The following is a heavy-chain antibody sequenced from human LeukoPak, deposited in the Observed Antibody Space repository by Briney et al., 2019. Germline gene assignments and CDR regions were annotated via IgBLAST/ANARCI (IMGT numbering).Heavy chain of an antibody. CDR1: GGSISNYY. V-gene: IGHV4-59*08. CDR3: ARLASGSYGPLTPFDY. D-gene: IGHD1-26*01. J-gene: IGHJ4*02. Sequence: SETLSLTCTVSGGSISNYYWSWIRQPPGKGLEWIGDIYYSGSTNYNPSLKSRVTISVDTSKNQFSLRLSSVTAADTAVYYSARLASGSYGPLTPFDYWGQGTLVTVSS. CDR2: IYYSGST.